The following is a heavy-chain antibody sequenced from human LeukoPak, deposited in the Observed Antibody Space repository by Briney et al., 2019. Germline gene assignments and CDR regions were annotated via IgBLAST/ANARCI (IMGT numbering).Heavy chain of an antibody. CDR3: ARKGDYDGYAFDY. V-gene: IGHV4-38-2*01. J-gene: IGHJ4*02. D-gene: IGHD4-17*01. CDR1: GYSISSGYY. Sequence: PSETLSLTCAVSGYSISSGYYWGWIRQPPGKGLEWIGSIYHSGSTYYSPSLKSRVTISVDTSKNQFSLKLSSVTAADTAVYYCARKGDYDGYAFDYWGQGTLVTVSS. CDR2: IYHSGST.